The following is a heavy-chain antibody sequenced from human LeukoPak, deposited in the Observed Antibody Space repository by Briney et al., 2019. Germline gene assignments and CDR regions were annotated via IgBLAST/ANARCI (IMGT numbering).Heavy chain of an antibody. CDR1: GFTVSSNY. V-gene: IGHV3-66*01. J-gene: IGHJ3*02. CDR2: IYSGGST. Sequence: PGGSLRLSCAASGFTVSSNYMSWVRQAPGKGLEGVSVIYSGGSTYYADSVKGRFTISRDNSKNTLYLQMNSLRAEDTAVYYCARDLLDSYGYGIGAFEIWGQGTMVTVSS. D-gene: IGHD5-18*01. CDR3: ARDLLDSYGYGIGAFEI.